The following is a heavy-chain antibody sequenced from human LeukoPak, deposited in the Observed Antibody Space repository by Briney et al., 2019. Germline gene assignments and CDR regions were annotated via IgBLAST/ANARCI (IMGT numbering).Heavy chain of an antibody. CDR2: IPYSGTT. J-gene: IGHJ4*02. CDR3: ARSSTIGHFAY. V-gene: IGHV4-39*01. Sequence: PSETLSLTCTVSGASISSSRYYWGWIRQPPGKGREWIGSIPYSGTTYYNPSLKSRVTISVDTSRNQFSLKLSSVTAPDTAVYYCARSSTIGHFAYWGQGTLVAVSS. CDR1: GASISSSRYY. D-gene: IGHD5/OR15-5a*01.